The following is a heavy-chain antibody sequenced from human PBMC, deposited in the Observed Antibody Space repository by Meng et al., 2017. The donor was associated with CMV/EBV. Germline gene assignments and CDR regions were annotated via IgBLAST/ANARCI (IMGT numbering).Heavy chain of an antibody. J-gene: IGHJ5*02. CDR3: ARSMVVAGDWFDP. Sequence: QVHLQGSGPGLVKPSKTLSPTCTVAGGSISSYYWSWIRQPAGKGLEWIGRIYTSGSTNYNPSLKSRVTMSVDTSKNQFSLKLSSVTAADTAVYYCARSMVVAGDWFDPWGQGTLVTVSS. V-gene: IGHV4-4*07. CDR2: IYTSGST. D-gene: IGHD2-15*01. CDR1: GGSISSYY.